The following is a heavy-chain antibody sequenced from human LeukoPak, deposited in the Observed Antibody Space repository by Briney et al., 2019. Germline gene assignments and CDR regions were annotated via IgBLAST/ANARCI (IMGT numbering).Heavy chain of an antibody. CDR3: ARERGYSYGIDH. Sequence: GGSLRLSCAASGFTVSSNYMSWVRQAPGKGLEWVSVIYSGGSTYYADSVKGRFTISRDNSKNTLYLQMNSLRAEDTAVYYCARERGYSYGIDHWGQGTLVTVSS. CDR2: IYSGGST. CDR1: GFTVSSNY. D-gene: IGHD5-18*01. J-gene: IGHJ4*02. V-gene: IGHV3-53*01.